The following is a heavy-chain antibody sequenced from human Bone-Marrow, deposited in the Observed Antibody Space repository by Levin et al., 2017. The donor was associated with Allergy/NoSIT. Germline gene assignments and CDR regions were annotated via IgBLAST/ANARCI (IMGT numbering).Heavy chain of an antibody. J-gene: IGHJ3*02. CDR1: GFTFSSYA. D-gene: IGHD1-14*01. Sequence: GESLKISCAASGFTFSSYAMHWVRQAPGKGLEWVAVISYDGSNKYYADSVKGRFTISRDNSKNTLYLQMNSLRAEDTAVYYCARGDGTDAFDIWGQGTMVTVSS. CDR3: ARGDGTDAFDI. V-gene: IGHV3-30*04. CDR2: ISYDGSNK.